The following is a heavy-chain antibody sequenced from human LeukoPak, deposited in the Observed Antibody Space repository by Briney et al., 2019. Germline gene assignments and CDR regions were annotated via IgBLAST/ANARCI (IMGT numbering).Heavy chain of an antibody. D-gene: IGHD1-7*01. CDR2: ISGSGGST. CDR1: GFTFSSYA. V-gene: IGHV3-23*01. CDR3: AKRRGLELTYYYHMDV. Sequence: GGSLRLFCAASGFTFSSYAMSWVRQAPGKGLEWVSAISGSGGSTYYADSVKGRFTISRDNSKNTLYLQMNSLRADDTAVYYCAKRRGLELTYYYHMDVWGKGTTVTVSS. J-gene: IGHJ6*03.